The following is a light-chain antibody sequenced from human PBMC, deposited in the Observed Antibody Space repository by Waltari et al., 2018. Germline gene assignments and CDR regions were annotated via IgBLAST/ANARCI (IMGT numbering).Light chain of an antibody. J-gene: IGKJ1*01. Sequence: EIVMTQSPATLSVSPGERATLSCRASQSVRSNYAWYQQRPGQAPRLLIYGASTRATGIPSRFSGSGSGTEFTLTISSLQSEDFAVYYCQQYNNWPLWTFGQGTKVEIK. CDR3: QQYNNWPLWT. V-gene: IGKV3-15*01. CDR1: QSVRSN. CDR2: GAS.